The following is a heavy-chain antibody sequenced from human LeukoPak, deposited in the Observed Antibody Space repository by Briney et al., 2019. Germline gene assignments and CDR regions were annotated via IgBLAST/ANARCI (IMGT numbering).Heavy chain of an antibody. CDR2: INSDGSST. CDR3: ARVSYGDYDYYYMDV. D-gene: IGHD4-17*01. V-gene: IGHV3-74*01. J-gene: IGHJ6*03. Sequence: GGSLRLSCAASGFTFSSYSMNWIRQAPGKGLVWVSRINSDGSSTSYADSVKGRFTISRDNAKNTLYLQMNSLRAEDAAVYYCARVSYGDYDYYYMDVWGKGTTVTVSS. CDR1: GFTFSSYS.